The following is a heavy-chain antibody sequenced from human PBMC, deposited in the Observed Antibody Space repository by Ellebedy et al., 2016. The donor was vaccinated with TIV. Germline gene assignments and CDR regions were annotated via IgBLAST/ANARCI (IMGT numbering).Heavy chain of an antibody. Sequence: SLKISXAASGFTFNDFAIHWVRQAPGKGLEWVSGISWNSGSIGFADSVKGRFTVSRDNAKKSLYLQMNSLRAEDTALYYCVKARGSRLVPPYMDVWGQGTTVTVSS. V-gene: IGHV3-9*01. CDR3: VKARGSRLVPPYMDV. D-gene: IGHD5-18*01. CDR2: ISWNSGSI. CDR1: GFTFNDFA. J-gene: IGHJ6*03.